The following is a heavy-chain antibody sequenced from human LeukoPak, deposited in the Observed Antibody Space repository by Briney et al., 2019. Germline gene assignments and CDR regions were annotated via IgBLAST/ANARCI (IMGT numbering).Heavy chain of an antibody. J-gene: IGHJ3*02. CDR3: ARGASIQSHYDILTGYSNDDAFDI. D-gene: IGHD3-9*01. V-gene: IGHV3-74*01. CDR2: INSDGSDT. Sequence: PGGSLRLSCAASGFTFSSHWMHWVRQAPGKGLVWVSRINSDGSDTSYADSVRGRVTISRDNAKNTLYLQMNSLRAEDTAVYYCARGASIQSHYDILTGYSNDDAFDIWGQGTMVTVSS. CDR1: GFTFSSHW.